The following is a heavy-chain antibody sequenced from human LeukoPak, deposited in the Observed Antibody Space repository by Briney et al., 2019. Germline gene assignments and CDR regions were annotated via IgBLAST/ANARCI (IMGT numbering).Heavy chain of an antibody. CDR1: GGSINSYY. CDR3: ALIDYYNYALVY. V-gene: IGHV4-59*01. Sequence: PSETLSLTCSVSGGSINSYYWSWIRHPPKKGLEWIGYIYYSGSTNYSPSLKSRVSISIDTAKNKFSLNLRSVTAADTAVFYCALIDYYNYALVYWGQGTLVTVSS. D-gene: IGHD3-10*01. CDR2: IYYSGST. J-gene: IGHJ4*02.